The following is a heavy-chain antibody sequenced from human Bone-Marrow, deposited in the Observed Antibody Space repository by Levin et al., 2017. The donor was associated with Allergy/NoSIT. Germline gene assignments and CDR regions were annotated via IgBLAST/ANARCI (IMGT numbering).Heavy chain of an antibody. J-gene: IGHJ6*02. Sequence: GESLKISCKASGYTFTGYYMHWVRQAPGQGLEWMGWINPNSGGTNYAQKFQGRVTMTRDTSISTAYMELSRLRSDDTAVYYCARDLVVVVAATCPVVRGYYDGMDVWGQGTTVTVSS. CDR3: ARDLVVVVAATCPVVRGYYDGMDV. CDR2: INPNSGGT. V-gene: IGHV1-2*02. CDR1: GYTFTGYY. D-gene: IGHD2-15*01.